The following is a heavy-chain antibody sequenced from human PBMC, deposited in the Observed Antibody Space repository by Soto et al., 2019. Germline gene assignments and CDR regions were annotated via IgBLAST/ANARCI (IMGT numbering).Heavy chain of an antibody. J-gene: IGHJ4*02. V-gene: IGHV3-30*18. Sequence: VQLVESGGGVVQPGRSLRLYCAASGFTFSDYAMHWVRQAPGKGLEWGAVVSHDGRNTHYADSVKGRFTISRDSSKNTVSLERTSLRAEDTAVYYCAKGGRQWLVTSDFNYWGQGALVTVSS. CDR1: GFTFSDYA. CDR3: AKGGRQWLVTSDFNY. CDR2: VSHDGRNT. D-gene: IGHD6-19*01.